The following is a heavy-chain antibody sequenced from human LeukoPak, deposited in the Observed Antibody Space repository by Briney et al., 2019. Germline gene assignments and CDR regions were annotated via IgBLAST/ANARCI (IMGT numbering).Heavy chain of an antibody. V-gene: IGHV4-59*01. J-gene: IGHJ3*02. CDR3: ARGLVLATDDAFDI. CDR1: GGSIRSYF. D-gene: IGHD5-12*01. Sequence: PSETLSLTCTVSGGSIRSYFWSWLRQPPGKGLEWIGYIWDTEITNYNPSLKSRVTIPLDTSKSHFSLKLRSVTAADTALYFCARGLVLATDDAFDIWGQGTLVTVSS. CDR2: IWDTEIT.